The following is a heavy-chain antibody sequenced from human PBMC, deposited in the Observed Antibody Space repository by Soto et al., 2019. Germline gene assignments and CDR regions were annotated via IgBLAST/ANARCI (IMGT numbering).Heavy chain of an antibody. V-gene: IGHV3-30*18. CDR3: AKGHTSSWYYYYGMDV. CDR2: ISKDGSNK. CDR1: GFIFSSYG. Sequence: QVQLVESGGGVVQPGRSPRLSCAASGFIFSSYGMHWARQAPGKGLEWVAVISKDGSNKYYADSVKGRFTISRDNSKNSRYLKMDSLRTEDTAVYYCAKGHTSSWYYYYGMDVWGPGTTVTVSS. D-gene: IGHD2-15*01. J-gene: IGHJ6*02.